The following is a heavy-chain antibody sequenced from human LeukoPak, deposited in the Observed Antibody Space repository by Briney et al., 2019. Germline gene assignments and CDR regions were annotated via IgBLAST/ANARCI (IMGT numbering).Heavy chain of an antibody. Sequence: GGSLRLSCAASGFTFSSYWMNWVRQAPGKGLEWVADIKEDGSEKFYGDSVKGRFTISRDNAKNSLYLQMNSLIAEDTAMYYCTRQYTYGYEEFDLWGQGPLVTVSS. D-gene: IGHD5-18*01. CDR3: TRQYTYGYEEFDL. V-gene: IGHV3-7*01. CDR2: IKEDGSEK. J-gene: IGHJ4*02. CDR1: GFTFSSYW.